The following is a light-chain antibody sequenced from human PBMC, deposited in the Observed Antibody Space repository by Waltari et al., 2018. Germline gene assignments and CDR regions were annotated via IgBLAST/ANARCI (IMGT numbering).Light chain of an antibody. J-gene: IGLJ1*01. CDR1: DRHVGSYDF. Sequence: QSALTQPASVSGSPGQSITISCSGTDRHVGSYDFVSWYQQHPGKAPHLIIYEVSNRPSGISNRFSASKSGNTASLTISGLQAEDEADYYCSSYTTSSAPGVFGTGTRVTVL. CDR2: EVS. V-gene: IGLV2-14*01. CDR3: SSYTTSSAPGV.